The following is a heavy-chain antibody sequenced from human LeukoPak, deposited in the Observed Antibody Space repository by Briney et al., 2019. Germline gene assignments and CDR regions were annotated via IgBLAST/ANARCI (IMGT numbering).Heavy chain of an antibody. D-gene: IGHD3-16*01. J-gene: IGHJ3*02. CDR1: GLTFGDYS. Sequence: GGSLRLSCLVSGLTFGDYSMNWVRQAPGKGLEWVGFIRSAAYGGTAEYAASVEGRFTISRDDSKNVAYLQLNSLKTEDTGVYYCTRDSGGRLPFPGAFDIWGQGTMLIVS. CDR3: TRDSGGRLPFPGAFDI. CDR2: IRSAAYGGTA. V-gene: IGHV3-49*04.